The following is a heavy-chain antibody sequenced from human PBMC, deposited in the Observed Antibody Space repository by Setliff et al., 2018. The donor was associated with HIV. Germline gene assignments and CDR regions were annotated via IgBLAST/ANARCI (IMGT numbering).Heavy chain of an antibody. Sequence: GGSLRLSCAASGFTFSAHGMHWVRQAPGKGLEWVTFINYDDNYEYYADSVKGRFTISRDNSKSTVDLQMTSLTAEDTAVYYCVKDGDNFNWDYDAFDIWGQGTMVTVSS. CDR3: VKDGDNFNWDYDAFDI. CDR1: GFTFSAHG. CDR2: INYDDNYE. V-gene: IGHV3-30*02. D-gene: IGHD1-7*01. J-gene: IGHJ3*02.